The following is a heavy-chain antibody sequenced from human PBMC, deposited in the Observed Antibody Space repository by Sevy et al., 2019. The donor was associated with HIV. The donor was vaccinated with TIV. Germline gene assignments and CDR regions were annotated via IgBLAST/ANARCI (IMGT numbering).Heavy chain of an antibody. CDR2: ITGSGRST. J-gene: IGHJ3*02. D-gene: IGHD6-19*01. V-gene: IGHV3-23*01. CDR1: GFTFSSYV. CDR3: ANQYSSGWTGAFDI. Sequence: GGSLRLSCVGSGFTFSSYVMSWVRQAPGKGLEWVSSITGSGRSTHSEDSVKGRFTISRDNSKKTLYLQMNSLRAEDTAVYYCANQYSSGWTGAFDIWGQGTMVTVSS.